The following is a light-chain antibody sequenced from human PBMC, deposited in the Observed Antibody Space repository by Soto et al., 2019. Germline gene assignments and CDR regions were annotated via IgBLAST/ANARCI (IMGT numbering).Light chain of an antibody. Sequence: PSTQSTSVGDIVTIPCRASQSISSWLAWYQQKPGKAPKLLIYDASSLESGVPSRFSGSGSGTEFTLTISSLQPDDFATYYCQQYNSYSLTFGGGTKVDIK. J-gene: IGKJ4*01. CDR1: QSISSW. V-gene: IGKV1-5*01. CDR3: QQYNSYSLT. CDR2: DAS.